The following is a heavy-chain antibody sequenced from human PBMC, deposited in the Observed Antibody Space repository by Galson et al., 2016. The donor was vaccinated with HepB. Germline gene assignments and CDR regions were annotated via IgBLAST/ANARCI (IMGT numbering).Heavy chain of an antibody. D-gene: IGHD3-10*01. CDR1: GFTFNTYG. CDR3: AKFQLRFGESSAFEF. V-gene: IGHV3-30*18. Sequence: SLRLSCAASGFTFNTYGMHWVRQSLGKGLEWVARISHDGNNAFYADSVKGRFTISRDNSKDTLYLQMSSLRGEDTAIYYCAKFQLRFGESSAFEFWGQGTLVTVSS. J-gene: IGHJ4*02. CDR2: ISHDGNNA.